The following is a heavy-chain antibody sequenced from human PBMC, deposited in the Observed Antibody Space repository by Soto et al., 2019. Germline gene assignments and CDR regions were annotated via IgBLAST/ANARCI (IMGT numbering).Heavy chain of an antibody. D-gene: IGHD3-9*01. CDR2: VYYSGSV. Sequence: SETLSLTCTVSGDSIRPYYWTWIRQPPGKGLEWIGYVYYSGSVNYKFSLKSRVTMSVDTSKNQFSLRLNSVTAADTAVYYCARVTYDSFTAYSYYFDYWGQGTLVTVSS. J-gene: IGHJ4*02. CDR1: GDSIRPYY. V-gene: IGHV4-59*01. CDR3: ARVTYDSFTAYSYYFDY.